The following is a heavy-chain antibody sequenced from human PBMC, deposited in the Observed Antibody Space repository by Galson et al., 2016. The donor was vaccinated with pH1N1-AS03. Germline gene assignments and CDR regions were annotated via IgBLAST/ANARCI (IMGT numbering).Heavy chain of an antibody. CDR1: GHTLSASY. Sequence: SVKVSCKASGHTLSASYLHWVRQAPGQGLQWLGWIAPDSGTTSYAQKFQGRVVLTTDASMTTAYLEMTRLKFDDTAVYFCARIQRLGGSGFDPWGQGTLVTVSS. CDR3: ARIQRLGGSGFDP. CDR2: IAPDSGTT. V-gene: IGHV1-2*02. D-gene: IGHD1-26*01. J-gene: IGHJ5*02.